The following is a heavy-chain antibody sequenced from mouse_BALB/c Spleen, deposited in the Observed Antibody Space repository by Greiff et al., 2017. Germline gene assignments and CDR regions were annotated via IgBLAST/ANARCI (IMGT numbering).Heavy chain of an antibody. Sequence: HVQLQHSVAELVKPGASVKLSCKASCYTFPEYIIHWVKQRSGQGLEWIGWFYPGSGSIKYNEKFKDKATLTADKSSSTVYMELSRLTSEDSAVYFCVYDGYYVPFAYWGQGTLVTVSA. CDR3: VYDGYYVPFAY. D-gene: IGHD2-3*01. V-gene: IGHV1-62-2*01. CDR1: CYTFPEYI. J-gene: IGHJ3*01. CDR2: FYPGSGSI.